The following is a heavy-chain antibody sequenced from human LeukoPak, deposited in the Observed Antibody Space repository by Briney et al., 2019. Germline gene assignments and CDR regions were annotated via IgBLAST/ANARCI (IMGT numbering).Heavy chain of an antibody. CDR2: INHSGST. CDR1: GGSFSGYY. CDR3: ARVYCGGDCYLDY. V-gene: IGHV4-34*01. J-gene: IGHJ4*02. D-gene: IGHD2-21*02. Sequence: PSETLSLTCAVYGGSFSGYYWSWIRQPPGKGLEWIGEINHSGSTNYNPSLKSRVTISVDTSKNQFSLKLSSVTAADTAVYYCARVYCGGDCYLDYWGQGTLATVSS.